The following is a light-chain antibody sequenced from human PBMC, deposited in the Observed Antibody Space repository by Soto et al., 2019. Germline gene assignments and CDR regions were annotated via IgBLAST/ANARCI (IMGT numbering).Light chain of an antibody. J-gene: IGKJ5*01. CDR2: EVS. V-gene: IGKV1-9*01. Sequence: DTQMTQFLSSLSASVGDRVTITCRASQGVSSHLAWHQQKPGKAPKLLIYEVSTLQSGVPSRFSGSGSGTDFTLTISSLQPEDFATYYCQHLNSYPITLGQGTLLEI. CDR1: QGVSSH. CDR3: QHLNSYPIT.